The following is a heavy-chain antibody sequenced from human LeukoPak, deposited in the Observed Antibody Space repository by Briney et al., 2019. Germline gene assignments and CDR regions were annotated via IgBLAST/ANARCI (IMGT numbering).Heavy chain of an antibody. CDR3: ARDYYDSSGTLDY. J-gene: IGHJ4*02. CDR1: GFNFRTYS. V-gene: IGHV3-48*02. CDR2: ISSGSSTI. D-gene: IGHD3-22*01. Sequence: PGGSLRLSCAASGFNFRTYSMNWVRQAPGKGLEWVSYISSGSSTIYYAHSLKGRFTISRDNAKNSLYLQMNSLRDEDTAVYYCARDYYDSSGTLDYWGQGTLVTVSS.